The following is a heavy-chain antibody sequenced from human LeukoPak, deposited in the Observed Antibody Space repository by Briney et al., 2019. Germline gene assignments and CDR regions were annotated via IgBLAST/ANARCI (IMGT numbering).Heavy chain of an antibody. D-gene: IGHD2-2*02. V-gene: IGHV1-18*01. Sequence: GASVNVSCKASGYTFTSYGISWARQAPGQGLEWMGWISAYNGNTNYAQKLQGRVTMTTDTSTSTAYMELRSLRSDDTAVYYCARDPSPIYCSSTSCYNRDAFDIWGQGTMVTVSS. CDR2: ISAYNGNT. CDR1: GYTFTSYG. CDR3: ARDPSPIYCSSTSCYNRDAFDI. J-gene: IGHJ3*02.